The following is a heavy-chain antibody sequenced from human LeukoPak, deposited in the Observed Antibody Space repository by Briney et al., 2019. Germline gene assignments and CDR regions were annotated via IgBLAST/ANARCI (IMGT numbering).Heavy chain of an antibody. CDR2: MIPIFGTA. CDR3: ARRPQYCSGGSCYPYPNYGMDV. V-gene: IGHV1-69*13. CDR1: GGTFTSYA. J-gene: IGHJ6*02. Sequence: SVKVSCKASGGTFTSYAISWVGQAPGQGVEWMGGMIPIFGTATYAQNFQGRVTITPDESTSTAYMELSSLRSEDTAVYYCARRPQYCSGGSCYPYPNYGMDVWGQGTTVTVSS. D-gene: IGHD2-15*01.